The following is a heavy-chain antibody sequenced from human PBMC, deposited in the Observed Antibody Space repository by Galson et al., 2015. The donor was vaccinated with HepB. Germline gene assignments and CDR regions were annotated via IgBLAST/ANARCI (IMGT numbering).Heavy chain of an antibody. CDR3: ARGGTVVVPSSRKDWFDL. V-gene: IGHV1-69*01. CDR1: GDTFNTYT. D-gene: IGHD2-21*01. CDR2: VIPIFGAT. J-gene: IGHJ5*02. Sequence: SCKASGDTFNTYTVAWVRQAPGQGLEWMGGVIPIFGATKYAQKFQDRVTISADESSTTAYMELRSLRSEDTAVDYCARGGTVVVPSSRKDWFDLWGQGTLVTVSS.